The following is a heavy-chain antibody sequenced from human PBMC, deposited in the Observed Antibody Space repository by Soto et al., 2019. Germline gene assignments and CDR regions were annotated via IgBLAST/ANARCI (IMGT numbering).Heavy chain of an antibody. J-gene: IGHJ4*02. Sequence: SETLSLTCTVSGASVSSDSYYWSWIRQPPGKGLEWIGYIYYSGSTKYNPSLKSRVTISVDTSKNQFSLRLSSVTAADTAVYYCARDPSPQYYSDSRGYCFDCWGQGTLVTVSS. CDR3: ARDPSPQYYSDSRGYCFDC. CDR2: IYYSGST. V-gene: IGHV4-61*01. D-gene: IGHD3-22*01. CDR1: GASVSSDSYY.